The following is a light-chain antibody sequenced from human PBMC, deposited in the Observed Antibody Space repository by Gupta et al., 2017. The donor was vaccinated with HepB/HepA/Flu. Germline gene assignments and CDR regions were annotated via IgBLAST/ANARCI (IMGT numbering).Light chain of an antibody. Sequence: QSVLTQPPSASGTPGPRVTISCSGSSPDIGSIYVYWYQQLPGTAPNLLIYRNNQRRSGVPDRFSGSKSGTSASLAISGLRAEDEADYYCAAWDDSLSSWVFGGGTKLIVL. V-gene: IGLV1-47*01. J-gene: IGLJ3*02. CDR2: RNN. CDR3: AAWDDSLSSWV. CDR1: SPDIGSIY.